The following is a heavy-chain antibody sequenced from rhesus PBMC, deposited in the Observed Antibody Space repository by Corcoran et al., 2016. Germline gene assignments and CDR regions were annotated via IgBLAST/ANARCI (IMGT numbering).Heavy chain of an antibody. CDR3: ARAPTPYWYFDI. CDR1: VGSLTRNS. Sequence: QVHLQESGPGLVKPSEPLSLTFAFSVGSLTRNSWSWIRQAPGKGLEWVGRIYGSGGSTDYNPSLKRRVTISTDTSKNQFSLKLSSVTAADTAVYYCARAPTPYWYFDIWGPGTPITISS. V-gene: IGHV4-160*01. CDR2: IYGSGGST. J-gene: IGHJ2*01.